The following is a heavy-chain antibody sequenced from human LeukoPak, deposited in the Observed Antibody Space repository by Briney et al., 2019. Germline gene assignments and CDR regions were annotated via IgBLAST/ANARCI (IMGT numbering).Heavy chain of an antibody. Sequence: GGSLRLSCAASGFTVSSNYMSWVRQAPGKGLEWVSVVYSGGSTYYADSVKGRFTISRDNSKNTLFLQMNSLRAEDTAVYYCARDPGGYCSSGSCLGAGYWGQGTLVTVSS. CDR1: GFTVSSNY. D-gene: IGHD2-15*01. J-gene: IGHJ4*02. CDR2: VYSGGST. V-gene: IGHV3-66*02. CDR3: ARDPGGYCSSGSCLGAGY.